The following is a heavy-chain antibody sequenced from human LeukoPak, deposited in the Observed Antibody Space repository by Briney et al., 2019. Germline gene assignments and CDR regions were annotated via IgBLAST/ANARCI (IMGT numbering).Heavy chain of an antibody. CDR3: ARQVVEVIAPSNLNNWFDP. D-gene: IGHD2-21*01. CDR1: GYTLTELS. Sequence: ASVKVSCKVSGYTLTELSMHWVRQAPGQGLEWMGWINPNSGGTNYAQKFQGRVTMTRDTSISTAYMELSRLRSDDTAVYYCARQVVEVIAPSNLNNWFDPWGQGTLVTVSS. J-gene: IGHJ5*02. V-gene: IGHV1-2*02. CDR2: INPNSGGT.